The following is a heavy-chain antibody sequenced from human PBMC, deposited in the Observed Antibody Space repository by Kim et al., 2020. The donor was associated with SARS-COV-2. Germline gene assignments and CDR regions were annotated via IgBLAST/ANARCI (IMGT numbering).Heavy chain of an antibody. Sequence: GGSLRLSCAASGFTFSTYWMYWVRQAPGKGLVCVSRINTDGSSTTYADSVKGRFTISRDNAKNTLYLQMNSLRGEDTAVYYCAGGDISYGMDVWGQGTTVTVSS. V-gene: IGHV3-74*01. CDR3: AGGDISYGMDV. CDR1: GFTFSTYW. CDR2: INTDGSST. D-gene: IGHD2-15*01. J-gene: IGHJ6*02.